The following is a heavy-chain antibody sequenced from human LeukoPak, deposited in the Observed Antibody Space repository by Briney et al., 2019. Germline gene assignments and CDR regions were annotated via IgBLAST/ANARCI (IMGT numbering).Heavy chain of an antibody. V-gene: IGHV3-74*01. J-gene: IGHJ4*02. CDR1: GFSVSSNY. Sequence: GGSLRLSCTASGFSVSSNYMSWVRQAPGKGLVWVSRINSDGSSTSYADSVKGRFTISRDNAKNTLYLQMNSLRAEDTAVYYCARGPGPLIDYWGQGTLVTVSS. CDR3: ARGPGPLIDY. CDR2: INSDGSST.